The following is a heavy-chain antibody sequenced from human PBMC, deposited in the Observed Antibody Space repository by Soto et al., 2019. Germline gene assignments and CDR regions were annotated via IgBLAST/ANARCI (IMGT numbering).Heavy chain of an antibody. Sequence: GGSLRLSCAASGFTFSSYAMHWVRQAPGKGLEWVAVISYDGRNKYYADSVKGRFTISRDNSKNTLYLQMNSLRAEDTAVYYCARDYYDILTGYYMFDYWGQGTMVTVSS. CDR2: ISYDGRNK. V-gene: IGHV3-30*04. CDR3: ARDYYDILTGYYMFDY. J-gene: IGHJ4*02. D-gene: IGHD3-9*01. CDR1: GFTFSSYA.